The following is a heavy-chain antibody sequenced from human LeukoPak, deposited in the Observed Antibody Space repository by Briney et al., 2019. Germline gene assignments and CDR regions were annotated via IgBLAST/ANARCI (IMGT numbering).Heavy chain of an antibody. CDR2: IWYDGSKK. V-gene: IGHV3-33*08. CDR1: GFTFSSYS. CDR3: ATMTTVTMDDAFDI. J-gene: IGHJ3*02. D-gene: IGHD4-17*01. Sequence: GGSLRLSCAASGFTFSSYSMNWVRQAPGKGLEWVALIWYDGSKKDYADSVKGRFTISRDNSKNTLNLQMNRLRAEDTAVYYCATMTTVTMDDAFDIWGQGTMVTVSS.